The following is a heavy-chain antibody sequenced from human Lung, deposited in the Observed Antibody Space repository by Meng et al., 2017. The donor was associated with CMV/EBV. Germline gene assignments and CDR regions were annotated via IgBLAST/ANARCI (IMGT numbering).Heavy chain of an antibody. D-gene: IGHD4-17*01. Sequence: SVXVSCKASGYTLTTYGINWVRQAPGQGLEWMGWVNPYNGDGGYAQRFQGRVTVTTDTSINTAYLELTSLRSDDTAVYYCVRAVHGLEIWGQGSTVTVSS. J-gene: IGHJ6*02. CDR1: GYTLTTYG. V-gene: IGHV1-8*01. CDR2: VNPYNGDG. CDR3: VRAVHGLEI.